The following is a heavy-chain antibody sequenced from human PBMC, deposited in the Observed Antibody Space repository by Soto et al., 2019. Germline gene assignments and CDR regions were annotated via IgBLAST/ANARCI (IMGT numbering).Heavy chain of an antibody. CDR1: GGTFSTYT. Sequence: QVQLVQSGAAVKKPGSSVKVSCKASGGTFSTYTFTWVRQAPGQGLEWMGGITPILRTRHYAQKFQGRVTITADDSTRTLYMELSTRRSEDTAVYYCARDQAVAGFDVWGQGTLVTVSS. D-gene: IGHD6-19*01. J-gene: IGHJ4*02. CDR2: ITPILRTR. V-gene: IGHV1-69*01. CDR3: ARDQAVAGFDV.